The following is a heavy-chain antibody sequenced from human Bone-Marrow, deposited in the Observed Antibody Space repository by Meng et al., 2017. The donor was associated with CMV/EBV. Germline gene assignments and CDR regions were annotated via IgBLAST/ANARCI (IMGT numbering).Heavy chain of an antibody. J-gene: IGHJ4*02. D-gene: IGHD3-16*01. V-gene: IGHV3-30*02. CDR1: GFRFDGCG. Sequence: GGSLRLSCAASGFRFDGCGMHWVRQTPGKGLEWVAFVRHDGTNKFYAASVKGRFTISRDNSKSTVYLQMNSLRPEDSALYYCAKDLLLFGGPNAYFDQWGQGTLVTVSS. CDR3: AKDLLLFGGPNAYFDQ. CDR2: VRHDGTNK.